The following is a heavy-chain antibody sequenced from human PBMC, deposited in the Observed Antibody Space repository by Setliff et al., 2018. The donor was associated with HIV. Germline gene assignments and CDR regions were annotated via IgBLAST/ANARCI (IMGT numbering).Heavy chain of an antibody. Sequence: GGSLRLSCAASGIAVSSNYMSWVRQAPGKGLEWVSVIYSGGSTYYADSVRGRFTISRDNAKNSLYLQMNSLRAEDTALYYCAKDKGLHRYYMDVWGKGTTVTVSS. CDR1: GIAVSSNY. J-gene: IGHJ6*03. V-gene: IGHV3-53*05. CDR2: IYSGGST. CDR3: AKDKGLHRYYMDV.